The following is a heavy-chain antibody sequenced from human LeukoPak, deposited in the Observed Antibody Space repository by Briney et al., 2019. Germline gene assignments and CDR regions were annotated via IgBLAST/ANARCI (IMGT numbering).Heavy chain of an antibody. CDR3: ARAYDSSGYYQADAFDI. Sequence: ASVKVSCKASGGTFSSYAISWVRQAPGQGLEWMGGIVPIFGTANYAQKFQGRVTITTDESTSTAYMELSSLRSEDTAVYYCARAYDSSGYYQADAFDIWGQGTMVTVSS. V-gene: IGHV1-69*05. CDR1: GGTFSSYA. CDR2: IVPIFGTA. D-gene: IGHD3-22*01. J-gene: IGHJ3*02.